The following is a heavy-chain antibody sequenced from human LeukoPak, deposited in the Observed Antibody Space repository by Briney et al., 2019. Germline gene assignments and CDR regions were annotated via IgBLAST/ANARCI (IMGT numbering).Heavy chain of an antibody. CDR2: IKQDGSEK. CDR1: GFTFSSYW. CDR3: ARHDVTYATQIDY. V-gene: IGHV3-7*01. D-gene: IGHD1-1*01. Sequence: GGSLRLSCAPSGFTFSSYWMSWVRQAPGKGLEWVANIKQDGSEKYYVDSVKGRFTISTDNAKNSLYLQMNSLRAEDTAVYYCARHDVTYATQIDYWGQGTLVTVSS. J-gene: IGHJ4*02.